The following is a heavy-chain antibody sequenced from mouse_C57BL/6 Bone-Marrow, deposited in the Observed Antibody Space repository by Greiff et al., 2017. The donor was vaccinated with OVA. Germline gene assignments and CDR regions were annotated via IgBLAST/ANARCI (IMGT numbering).Heavy chain of an antibody. CDR1: GYTFTSYW. Sequence: QVHVKQPGAELVMPGASVKLSCKASGYTFTSYWMHWVKQRPGQGLEWIGEIDPSDSYTNYNQKFKGKSTLTVDESSSTAYMQLSSLTSEDSAVYYCARWGTTVVDAMDYWGQGTSVTVSS. CDR3: ARWGTTVVDAMDY. CDR2: IDPSDSYT. J-gene: IGHJ4*01. D-gene: IGHD1-1*01. V-gene: IGHV1-69*01.